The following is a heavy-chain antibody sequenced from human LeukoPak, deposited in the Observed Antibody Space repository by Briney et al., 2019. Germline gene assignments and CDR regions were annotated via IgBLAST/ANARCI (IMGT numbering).Heavy chain of an antibody. Sequence: ASVKVSCKASGGTFCSYAISWVRQAPGQGLEWMGGIIPIFGTANYAQKFQGRVTITTDESTSTAYMELSSLRSEDTAVYYCASAPTPTYYYDSSGLPEGAFDIWGQGTMVTVSS. CDR1: GGTFCSYA. V-gene: IGHV1-69*05. CDR3: ASAPTPTYYYDSSGLPEGAFDI. D-gene: IGHD3-22*01. J-gene: IGHJ3*02. CDR2: IIPIFGTA.